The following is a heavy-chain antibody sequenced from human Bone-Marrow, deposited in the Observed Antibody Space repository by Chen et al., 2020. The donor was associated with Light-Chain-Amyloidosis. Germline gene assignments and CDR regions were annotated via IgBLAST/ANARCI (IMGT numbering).Heavy chain of an antibody. CDR1: GFTFRRYF. J-gene: IGHJ4*02. D-gene: IGHD6-25*01. Sequence: EVRLVESGGGLVQPGGYLRLSCAASGFTFRRYFMSWVRQAPGKGLEWVTNIREDGNEKYYVQSVKGRFTISRDNAKNAVYLQMHSLGAEDSAIYFCARESSVAAPYYLDYWGQGIRVTVSA. V-gene: IGHV3-7*01. CDR3: ARESSVAAPYYLDY. CDR2: IREDGNEK.